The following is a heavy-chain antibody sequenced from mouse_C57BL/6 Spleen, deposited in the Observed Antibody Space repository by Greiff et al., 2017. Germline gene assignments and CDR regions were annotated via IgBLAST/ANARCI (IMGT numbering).Heavy chain of an antibody. V-gene: IGHV1-50*01. D-gene: IGHD1-1*01. J-gene: IGHJ2*01. CDR1: GYTFTSYW. Sequence: QVQLQQPGAELVKPGASVKLSCKASGYTFTSYWMQWVKQRPGQGLEWIGEIDPSDSYTNYNQKFKGKATLTVDTSSSTAYMQLSSLTSEGSAVYYCARGGSTTVVFDDWGQGTTLTVSS. CDR2: IDPSDSYT. CDR3: ARGGSTTVVFDD.